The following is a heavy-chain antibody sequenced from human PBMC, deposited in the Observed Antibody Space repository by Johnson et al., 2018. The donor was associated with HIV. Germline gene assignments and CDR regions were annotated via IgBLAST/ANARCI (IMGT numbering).Heavy chain of an antibody. CDR3: ARESRYNFWSGYDAFDI. V-gene: IGHV3-74*01. J-gene: IGHJ3*02. D-gene: IGHD3-3*01. Sequence: VQLVESGGGLVQPGGSLRLSCAASGFTFISYWMHWVRQAPGKGLVWVSRINSAGTITSYADSVKGRFTISRDNAKNTLYLQMNSLRAEDTAVYYCARESRYNFWSGYDAFDIWGQGTMVTVSS. CDR2: INSAGTIT. CDR1: GFTFISYW.